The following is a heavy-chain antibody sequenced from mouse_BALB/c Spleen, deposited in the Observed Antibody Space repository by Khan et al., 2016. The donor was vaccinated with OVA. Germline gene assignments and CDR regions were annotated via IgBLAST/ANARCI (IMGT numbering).Heavy chain of an antibody. Sequence: VQLKESGPGLVKPSQSLSLTCTVTDYSSTSDYAWNWIRQFPGNKLEWMGYIYYSGTTSYNPFFKSRIYITRDTFMNQFFLQLNFVTTEEPGTYYCARRSVWDAGTTVTVSS. CDR3: ARRSV. CDR1: DYSSTSDYA. CDR2: IYYSGTT. V-gene: IGHV3-2*02. J-gene: IGHJ1*01.